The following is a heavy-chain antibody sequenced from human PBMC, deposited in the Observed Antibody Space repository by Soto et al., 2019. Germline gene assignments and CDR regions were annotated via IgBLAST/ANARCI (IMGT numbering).Heavy chain of an antibody. CDR2: VYFGGGT. CDR3: ATSRPYIAATMVA. J-gene: IGHJ5*02. CDR1: GGSITSSSYY. D-gene: IGHD5-12*01. Sequence: QLQLQESGPGLVKPSETLSLICTVSGGSITSSSYYWGWIRQPPGKGLEWIGSVYFGGGTYYNPSLKSRLTISVDTSTNQLSLKLNSVTAADTAVYYCATSRPYIAATMVAWGQGILVTVSS. V-gene: IGHV4-39*01.